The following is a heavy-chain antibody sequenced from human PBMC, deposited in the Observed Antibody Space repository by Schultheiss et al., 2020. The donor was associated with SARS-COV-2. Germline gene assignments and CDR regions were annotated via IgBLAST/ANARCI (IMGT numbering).Heavy chain of an antibody. CDR2: ISYDGSNK. J-gene: IGHJ4*02. CDR1: GFTFSNAW. Sequence: GESLKISCAASGFTFSNAWMNWVRQAPGKGLEWVAVISYDGSNKYYADSVKGRFTISRDNSKNTLYLQMNSLRAEDTAVYYCVYAKSNWGQGTLVTVSS. D-gene: IGHD2-8*01. V-gene: IGHV3-30*03. CDR3: VYAKSN.